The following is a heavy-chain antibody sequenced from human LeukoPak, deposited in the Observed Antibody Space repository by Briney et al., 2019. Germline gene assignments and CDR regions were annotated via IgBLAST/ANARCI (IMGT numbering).Heavy chain of an antibody. CDR2: IRYDGSNK. V-gene: IGHV3-30*02. CDR1: GFTFSSYG. J-gene: IGHJ4*02. D-gene: IGHD6-13*01. Sequence: PGGSLRLSCAASGFTFSSYGMHWVRQAPGKGLEWVAFIRYDGSNKYYADSMKGRFTISRDNSKNTLYLQMNSLRAEDTAVYYCAKDSGSVSTYFDYWGQGTLVTVSS. CDR3: AKDSGSVSTYFDY.